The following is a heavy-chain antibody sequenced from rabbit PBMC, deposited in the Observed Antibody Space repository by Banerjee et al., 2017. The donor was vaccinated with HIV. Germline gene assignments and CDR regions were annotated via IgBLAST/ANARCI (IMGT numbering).Heavy chain of an antibody. V-gene: IGHV1S45*01. J-gene: IGHJ6*01. CDR3: ARRHGGSGGYDL. CDR2: IVVGSNGSN. D-gene: IGHD1-1*01. Sequence: QEQLEESGGDLVKPEGSLTLTCKASGFDLSSRYWICWVRQAPGKGLEWIACIVVGSNGSNYYATWAKGRFTLSKSSSSTVTLQMTSLTGADTATYFCARRHGGSGGYDLWGPGTLVTVS. CDR1: GFDLSSRYW.